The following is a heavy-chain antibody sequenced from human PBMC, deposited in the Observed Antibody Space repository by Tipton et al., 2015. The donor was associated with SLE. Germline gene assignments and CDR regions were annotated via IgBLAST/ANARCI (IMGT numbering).Heavy chain of an antibody. V-gene: IGHV4-34*01. CDR3: ARGRRMDKRAFDI. J-gene: IGHJ3*02. CDR1: GGSFSGYY. D-gene: IGHD3/OR15-3a*01. CDR2: INHSGST. Sequence: TLSLTCAVYGGSFSGYYWSWIRQPPGKGLEWIGEINHSGSTNYNPSLKSRVTISVDTSKNQFSLKLSSVTAADTAVYYCARGRRMDKRAFDIWGQGTMVTVSS.